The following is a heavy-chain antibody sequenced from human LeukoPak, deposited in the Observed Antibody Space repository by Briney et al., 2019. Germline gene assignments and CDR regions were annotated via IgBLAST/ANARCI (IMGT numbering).Heavy chain of an antibody. CDR2: INHSGST. CDR3: ARIRYCSSTSCP. CDR1: GGSFSGYY. J-gene: IGHJ5*02. Sequence: PSETLSLTCAVYGGSFSGYYWSWIRQPPGKGLEWIGEINHSGSTNYNPSLKSRVTISVDTSKNQFSLKLSSVTAADTAVYYCARIRYCSSTSCPWGQGTLVTVSS. V-gene: IGHV4-34*01. D-gene: IGHD2-2*01.